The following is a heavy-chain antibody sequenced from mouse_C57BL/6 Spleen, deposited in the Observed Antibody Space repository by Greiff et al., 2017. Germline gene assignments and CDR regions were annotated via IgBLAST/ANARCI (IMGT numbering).Heavy chain of an antibody. Sequence: QVQLQQSGPELVKPGASVKISCKASGYAFSSSWMNWVKQRPGKGLEWIGRIYPGDGDTNYNGKFKGKATLTADKSSSTAYMQLSSLTSEDSAVYFCARLEGLRDYAMDYWGQGTSVTVSS. J-gene: IGHJ4*01. V-gene: IGHV1-82*01. CDR2: IYPGDGDT. CDR1: GYAFSSSW. D-gene: IGHD1-1*01. CDR3: ARLEGLRDYAMDY.